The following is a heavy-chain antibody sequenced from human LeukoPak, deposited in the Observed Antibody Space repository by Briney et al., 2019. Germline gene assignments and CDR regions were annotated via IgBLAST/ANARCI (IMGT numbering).Heavy chain of an antibody. CDR1: GYTLTELS. J-gene: IGHJ4*02. CDR2: VNPRNGGT. Sequence: ASVKVSCKVSGYTLTELSMHWVRQAPGHGLEWMGWVNPRNGGTHSAQKFQGRVSMTGDTSITTAYMELSSLTSDDTAVYYCAINWGDYWGQGTLVTVSS. CDR3: AINWGDY. D-gene: IGHD7-27*01. V-gene: IGHV1-2*02.